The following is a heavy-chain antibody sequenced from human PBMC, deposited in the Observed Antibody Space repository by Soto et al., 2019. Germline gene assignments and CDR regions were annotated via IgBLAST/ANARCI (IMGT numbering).Heavy chain of an antibody. D-gene: IGHD1-26*01. CDR1: GFTFSSYA. V-gene: IGHV3-23*01. CDR2: ISGSGDST. CDR3: ARRGSGSYYDY. Sequence: EVQLLESGGGLVQPGGSLRLSCAASGFTFSSYAMRWVRQAPVKGLEWVSAISGSGDSTYYADSVKGRFTISRDNSKNTLYLQINSLRAEDTAVYYCARRGSGSYYDYWGQGTVVTVSS. J-gene: IGHJ4*02.